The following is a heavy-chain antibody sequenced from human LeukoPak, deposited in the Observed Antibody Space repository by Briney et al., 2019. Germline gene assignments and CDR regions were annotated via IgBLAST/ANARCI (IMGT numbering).Heavy chain of an antibody. CDR3: ARVTGPQSSTYDY. CDR2: IYPGDSDT. J-gene: IGHJ4*02. V-gene: IGHV5-51*01. CDR1: GYSFTSYW. D-gene: IGHD7-27*01. Sequence: GESLKISCKGSGYSFTSYWIGWVRQMPGKGLEWMGIIYPGDSDTRYSPSFQGQVTTSADKSISTAYLQWSSLKASDTDMYYCARVTGPQSSTYDYWGQGTLVTVSS.